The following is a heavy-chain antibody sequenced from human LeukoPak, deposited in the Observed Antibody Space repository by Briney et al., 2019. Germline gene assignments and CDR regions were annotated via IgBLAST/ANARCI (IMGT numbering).Heavy chain of an antibody. Sequence: GGSLSLSCAAAGFTFSTYGMHWVRQAQGKVLEWVAFIWNDGSNKYSADSVKGRFTISRDNSKNTLYLQMNSLRAEDTAVYYCARDIYDSSGHKYFDYWGQGTLVTVSS. V-gene: IGHV3-33*01. CDR1: GFTFSTYG. CDR3: ARDIYDSSGHKYFDY. J-gene: IGHJ4*02. CDR2: IWNDGSNK. D-gene: IGHD3-22*01.